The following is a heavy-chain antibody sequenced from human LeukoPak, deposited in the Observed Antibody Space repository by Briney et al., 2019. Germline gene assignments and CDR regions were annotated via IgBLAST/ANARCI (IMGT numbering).Heavy chain of an antibody. Sequence: GGSLRLSCAASGFTFNSYSMNWVRQAPGKGLEWVSSISGSNSYIYYADSMKGRFTISRDNAKNSLYLQMNSLRAEDTAVYYCASEIGGMVRGVLGYYYYYMDVWGKGTTVTISS. V-gene: IGHV3-21*04. CDR2: ISGSNSYI. CDR3: ASEIGGMVRGVLGYYYYYMDV. J-gene: IGHJ6*03. CDR1: GFTFNSYS. D-gene: IGHD3-10*01.